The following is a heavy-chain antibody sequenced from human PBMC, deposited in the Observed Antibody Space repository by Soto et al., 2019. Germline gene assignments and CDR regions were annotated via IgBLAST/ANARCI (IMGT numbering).Heavy chain of an antibody. J-gene: IGHJ3*02. Sequence: GGSLRLSCAASGFTFSNAWMSWVRQAPGKGLEWVGRIKSKTDGGTTDYAAPAKGRFTISRDDSKNTLYLQMNSLKTEDTAVYYCTTDRLTYYDYIWGSYRYGRDAFDIWGQGTMVTVSS. D-gene: IGHD3-16*02. V-gene: IGHV3-15*01. CDR2: IKSKTDGGTT. CDR3: TTDRLTYYDYIWGSYRYGRDAFDI. CDR1: GFTFSNAW.